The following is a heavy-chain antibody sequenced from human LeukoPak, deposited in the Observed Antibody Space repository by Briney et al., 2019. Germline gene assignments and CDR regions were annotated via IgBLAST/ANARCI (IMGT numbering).Heavy chain of an antibody. D-gene: IGHD3-10*01. V-gene: IGHV3-30*02. J-gene: IGHJ4*02. CDR3: AKDGEFYYGSGSLDY. CDR1: GFTFSSYG. CDR2: IRYDGSNK. Sequence: GSLRLSCAASGFTFSSYGMHWVRQAPGKGLEWVAFIRYDGSNKYYADSVKGRFTISRDNSKNTLYLQMNSLRAEDTAVYYCAKDGEFYYGSGSLDYWGQGTLVTVSS.